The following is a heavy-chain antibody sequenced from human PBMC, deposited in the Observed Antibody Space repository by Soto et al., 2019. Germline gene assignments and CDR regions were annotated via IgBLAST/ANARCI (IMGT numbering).Heavy chain of an antibody. CDR2: IYPGDSDT. V-gene: IGHV5-51*01. Sequence: PGESLKISCQGSGHKFTAYWIGWVRQMPGKGLEWMGIIYPGDSDTRYSPSFQGQVTISADKSISTAYLQWSSLKASDSATYYCAGSSRYDLYFGMDVWGQGTTVTVSS. J-gene: IGHJ6*02. CDR1: GHKFTAYW. CDR3: AGSSRYDLYFGMDV.